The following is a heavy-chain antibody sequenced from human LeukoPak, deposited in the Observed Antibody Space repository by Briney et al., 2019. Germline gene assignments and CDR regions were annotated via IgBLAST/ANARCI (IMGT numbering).Heavy chain of an antibody. Sequence: GESLRLSCAASGFTFSNFAMTWVRQAPGKGLEWVSSVVSSRSTYYADSLNGRFTISRDNAKNPLYLQMNSLRAEDTAVYYCARIGAGSSRDYWGQGTLVTVSS. V-gene: IGHV3-69-1*01. CDR2: VVSSRST. J-gene: IGHJ4*02. CDR1: GFTFSNFA. D-gene: IGHD6-13*01. CDR3: ARIGAGSSRDY.